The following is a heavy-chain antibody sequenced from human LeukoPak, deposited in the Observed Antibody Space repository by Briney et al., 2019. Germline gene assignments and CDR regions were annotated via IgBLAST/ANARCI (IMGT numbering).Heavy chain of an antibody. V-gene: IGHV3-48*03. CDR1: GFTFSSYE. J-gene: IGHJ4*02. D-gene: IGHD3-22*01. CDR2: ISSSGSTI. Sequence: GGSLRLSCAASGFTFSSYEMNWVRQAPGKGLEWVSYISSSGSTIYYADSVKGRFTISRDNAKNSLYLQMNSLRAEDTSLYYCARDPRGPTGYDSSGRDTFDYWGQGTLVTVSS. CDR3: ARDPRGPTGYDSSGRDTFDY.